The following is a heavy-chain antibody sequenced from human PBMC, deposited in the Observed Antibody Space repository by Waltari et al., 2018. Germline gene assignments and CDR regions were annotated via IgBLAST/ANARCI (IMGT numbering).Heavy chain of an antibody. CDR2: IYYSGST. Sequence: QVQLQESGPGLVKPSETLSLTCTVPGGSISSHYWSWIRQPPGKGLEWIGYIYYSGSTNYHPSLKSRVTISVDTSKNQFSLKLSSVTAADTAVYYCARASRDGYNLDFDYWGQGTLVTVSS. V-gene: IGHV4-59*11. CDR3: ARASRDGYNLDFDY. CDR1: GGSISSHY. D-gene: IGHD5-12*01. J-gene: IGHJ4*02.